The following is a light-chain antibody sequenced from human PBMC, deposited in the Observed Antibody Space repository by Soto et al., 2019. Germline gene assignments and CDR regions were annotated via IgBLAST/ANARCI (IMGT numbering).Light chain of an antibody. Sequence: IVMTQSPATLSVSPGERATLSCMASQSVRSSYFAWYQQKPGQAPRLLIFGASTRAPGIPDRFSGSGSGTDFTLTISKLEPEDFALFYCQQYGNSPLTFGGGTKVDIK. J-gene: IGKJ4*01. CDR2: GAS. V-gene: IGKV3-20*01. CDR1: QSVRSSY. CDR3: QQYGNSPLT.